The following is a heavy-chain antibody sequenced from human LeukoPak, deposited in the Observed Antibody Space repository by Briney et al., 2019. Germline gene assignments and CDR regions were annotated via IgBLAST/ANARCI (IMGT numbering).Heavy chain of an antibody. Sequence: ASVKVSCXASGYSFTTSYVHWVRQAPGQGLEWMGWINPRSGGTDYAQKFQGWVTMTRDTSISTVYLELSSLKSDDTAVYYCARDMGDSTSPYFDYWGQGSLVTVSS. CDR2: INPRSGGT. V-gene: IGHV1-2*04. D-gene: IGHD6-6*01. J-gene: IGHJ4*02. CDR1: GYSFTTSY. CDR3: ARDMGDSTSPYFDY.